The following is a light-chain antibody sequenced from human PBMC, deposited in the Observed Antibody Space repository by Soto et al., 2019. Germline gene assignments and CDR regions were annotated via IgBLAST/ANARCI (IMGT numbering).Light chain of an antibody. CDR2: GAS. J-gene: IGKJ1*01. Sequence: EIVLTQSPGTLSLSPGDRATLSCGASQSVRSNFLAWYQQKPGRAPRLLIYGASTRATGIPDRFSGSGSGTDFTLTISRLEPEDFAVYYCQQYGSSPETFGQGTKVDIK. V-gene: IGKV3-20*01. CDR3: QQYGSSPET. CDR1: QSVRSNF.